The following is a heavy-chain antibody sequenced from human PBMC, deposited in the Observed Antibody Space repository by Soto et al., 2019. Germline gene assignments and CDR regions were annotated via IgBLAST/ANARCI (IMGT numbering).Heavy chain of an antibody. CDR3: ARARGYLDRYFDY. CDR2: LYYSGST. J-gene: IGHJ4*02. Sequence: QVQLQESGPGLVKPSQTLSLTCTVSGGSISSGGYYWSWIRQHPGKGLEWLGYLYYSGSTYYNPSLKRRVTRSVDTSKNQFSLKLSSVTAADTAVYYCARARGYLDRYFDYWGQGTLVTVSS. V-gene: IGHV4-31*03. D-gene: IGHD5-18*01. CDR1: GGSISSGGYY.